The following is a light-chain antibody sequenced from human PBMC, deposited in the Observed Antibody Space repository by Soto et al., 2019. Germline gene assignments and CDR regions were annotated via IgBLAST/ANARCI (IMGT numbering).Light chain of an antibody. V-gene: IGLV2-23*01. Sequence: QSVLTQPASVSGSPGQSITISCTGTSSDVGSYNLVSWYQQHPGKAPKLMIYEGSKRPSGVSNRFPGSKSGNTASLTISGLQAEDEADYYCQSYDSSLSVTFGTGTKVTVL. CDR3: QSYDSSLSVT. CDR1: SSDVGSYNL. J-gene: IGLJ1*01. CDR2: EGS.